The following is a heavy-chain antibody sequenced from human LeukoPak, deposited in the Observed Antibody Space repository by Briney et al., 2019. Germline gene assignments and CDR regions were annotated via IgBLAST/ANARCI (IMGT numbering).Heavy chain of an antibody. CDR1: GFTFSSYA. J-gene: IGHJ4*02. V-gene: IGHV3-23*01. D-gene: IGHD3-22*01. Sequence: GGSLRLSCAASGFTFSSYAVSWVRQAPGKGLEWVSSISGSGGSSFFADSVKGRFTVSRDNSKNTLYLQMKSLRAEDTALYYCAKSPAYYYDSSGYFHYWGQGTLVTVSS. CDR3: AKSPAYYYDSSGYFHY. CDR2: ISGSGGSS.